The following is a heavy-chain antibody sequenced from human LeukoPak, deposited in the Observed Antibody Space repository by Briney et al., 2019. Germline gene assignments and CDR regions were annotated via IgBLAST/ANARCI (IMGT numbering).Heavy chain of an antibody. V-gene: IGHV1-69*06. CDR2: IIPIFGRA. Sequence: SVKVSCKASGGTFSSYAISWVRQAPGQGLEWMGGIIPIFGRANYAQKFQGRVTITADKSTSTAYMELSSLRSGDTAVYYCARYSARGGWYAYWGQGTLVTVSS. D-gene: IGHD6-19*01. CDR1: GGTFSSYA. CDR3: ARYSARGGWYAY. J-gene: IGHJ4*02.